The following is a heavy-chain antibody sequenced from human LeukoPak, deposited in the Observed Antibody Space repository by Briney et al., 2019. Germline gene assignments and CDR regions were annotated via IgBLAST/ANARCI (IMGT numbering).Heavy chain of an antibody. CDR1: GVSISSSSYH. CDR2: IYDSGST. Sequence: SSETLSLTCAVSGVSISSSSYHWDWIRQPPGKGLEWIGSIYDSGSTYYSPSLKSRVTISVDTSKNQFSLKLNSVTAADTAVYYCTRQVLHTAMDYWGQGTLVTVSS. J-gene: IGHJ4*02. D-gene: IGHD5-18*01. CDR3: TRQVLHTAMDY. V-gene: IGHV4-39*01.